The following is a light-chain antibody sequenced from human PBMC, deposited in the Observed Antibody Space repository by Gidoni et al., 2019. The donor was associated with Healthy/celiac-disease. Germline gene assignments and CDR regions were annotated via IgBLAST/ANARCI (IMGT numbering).Light chain of an antibody. Sequence: EIVMTQSPATLSVSPGERATLSCRASQSVSSNLAWYQQKPGQAPRLLIYGASTRATGIPARFSGSGSGTEFTLTISSLQSEDFAVYYCQQYNNWPPYGFXQXTKLEIK. CDR1: QSVSSN. CDR2: GAS. J-gene: IGKJ2*03. CDR3: QQYNNWPPYG. V-gene: IGKV3-15*01.